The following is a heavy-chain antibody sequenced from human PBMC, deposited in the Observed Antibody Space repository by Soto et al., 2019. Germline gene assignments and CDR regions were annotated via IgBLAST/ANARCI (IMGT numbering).Heavy chain of an antibody. Sequence: RASVKVSCKASGGTFSSYAISWARQAPGQGLEWMGGIIPIFGTANYAQKFQGRVTITADESTSTAYMELSSLRSEDTAVYYCAIGTMVRGVISWFDPWGQGTLVTVSS. CDR3: AIGTMVRGVISWFDP. CDR1: GGTFSSYA. V-gene: IGHV1-69*13. J-gene: IGHJ5*02. D-gene: IGHD3-10*01. CDR2: IIPIFGTA.